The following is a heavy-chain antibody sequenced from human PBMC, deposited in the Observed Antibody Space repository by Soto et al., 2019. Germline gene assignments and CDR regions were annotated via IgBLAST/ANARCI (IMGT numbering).Heavy chain of an antibody. Sequence: QVQLQLSGPGLVTPSQTLSLTCAISVDSVSSNSAGWNWIRQTPSRGLEWLGRTYYRSKWYFNYAVSVKTRITINPDTSKNQFSLQLSSVTPDDTAVYYCARGSWDDVSGHYYMDVWGKGTTVTVSS. J-gene: IGHJ6*03. CDR2: TYYRSKWYF. D-gene: IGHD3-16*01. V-gene: IGHV6-1*01. CDR1: VDSVSSNSAG. CDR3: ARGSWDDVSGHYYMDV.